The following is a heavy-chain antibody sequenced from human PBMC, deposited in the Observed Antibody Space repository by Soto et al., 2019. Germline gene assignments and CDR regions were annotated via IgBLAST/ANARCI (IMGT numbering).Heavy chain of an antibody. D-gene: IGHD3-22*01. CDR1: GYTFTGYY. CDR3: ARDRPTYYYDSSGYYPFYYFDC. Sequence: ASVKVSCKASGYTFTGYYMHWVRQAPGQGLEWMGWINPNSGGTNYAQKFKGRVTMTRDTSISTAYMELSRLRSDDTAVYYCARDRPTYYYDSSGYYPFYYFDCWGQGTLGPVSS. V-gene: IGHV1-2*02. J-gene: IGHJ4*02. CDR2: INPNSGGT.